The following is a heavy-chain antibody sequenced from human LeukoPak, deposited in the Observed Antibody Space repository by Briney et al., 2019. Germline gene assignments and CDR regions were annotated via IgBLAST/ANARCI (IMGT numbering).Heavy chain of an antibody. CDR2: INGDGSST. CDR1: GFTFSSYR. V-gene: IGHV3-74*01. Sequence: PGGSLRLSCAASGFTFSSYRVHWVRQAPGKGLVWVSRINGDGSSTSYADSVKGRFTISRDNAKNTLYLQMTSLRVEDTAVYYCAAVVRSGSPFDYWGQGTLVTVSS. CDR3: AAVVRSGSPFDY. J-gene: IGHJ4*02. D-gene: IGHD6-25*01.